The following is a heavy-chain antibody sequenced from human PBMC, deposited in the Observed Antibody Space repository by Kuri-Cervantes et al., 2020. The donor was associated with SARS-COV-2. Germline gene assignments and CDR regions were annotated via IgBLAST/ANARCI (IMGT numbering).Heavy chain of an antibody. CDR3: VRDGDHWNFDY. CDR1: GFTFDDYA. CDR2: ISWNSGNI. J-gene: IGHJ4*02. Sequence: SLKISCAASGFTFDDYAMHWVRQAPGKGLEWVSGISWNSGNIAYADSVKGRFTISRDTAKNMLFLQMNSPRAEDTAVYYCVRDGDHWNFDYWGQGTLVT. V-gene: IGHV3-9*01. D-gene: IGHD1-1*01.